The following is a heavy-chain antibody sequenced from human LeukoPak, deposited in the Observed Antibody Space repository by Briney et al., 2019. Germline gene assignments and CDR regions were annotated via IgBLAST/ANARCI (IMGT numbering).Heavy chain of an antibody. CDR3: ARGHKTYYYDSSGYFLWRDYYYMDV. D-gene: IGHD3-22*01. CDR1: GGSISSYY. Sequence: SETLSLTCTVSGGSISSYYWSWIRQPPGKGLEWIGYIYYSGSTNYNPSLKSRVTISVDTSKNQFSLKLSSVTAADTAVYYCARGHKTYYYDSSGYFLWRDYYYMDVWGKGTTVTVSS. J-gene: IGHJ6*03. V-gene: IGHV4-59*08. CDR2: IYYSGST.